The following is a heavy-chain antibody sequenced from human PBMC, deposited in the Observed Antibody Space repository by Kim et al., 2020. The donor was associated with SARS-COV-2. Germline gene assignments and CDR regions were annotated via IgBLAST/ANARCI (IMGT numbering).Heavy chain of an antibody. J-gene: IGHJ3*02. D-gene: IGHD3-22*01. Sequence: SVKGRFTSSRDNAKNSLYLQMNSLRAEDTAVYYCASDLFHGTTWLVAFDIWGQGTMVTVSS. V-gene: IGHV3-11*01. CDR3: ASDLFHGTTWLVAFDI.